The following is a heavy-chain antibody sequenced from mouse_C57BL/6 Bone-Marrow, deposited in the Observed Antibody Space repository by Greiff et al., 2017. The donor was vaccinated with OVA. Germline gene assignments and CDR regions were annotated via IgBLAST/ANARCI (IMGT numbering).Heavy chain of an antibody. V-gene: IGHV5-9-1*02. D-gene: IGHD2-10*01. J-gene: IGHJ1*03. CDR1: GFTFSSYA. CDR3: TRDPYCRYFDV. Sequence: DVKLVESGAGLVKPGGSLKLSCAASGFTFSSYAMSWVRQTPEKRLEWVAYISSGGDYIYYADTVKGRFTISRDNARNTLYLQMSSLKSEDTAMYYCTRDPYCRYFDVWGTGTTVTVSS. CDR2: ISSGGDYI.